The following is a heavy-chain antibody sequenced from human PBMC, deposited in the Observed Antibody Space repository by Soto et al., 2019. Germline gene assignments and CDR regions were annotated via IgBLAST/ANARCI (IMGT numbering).Heavy chain of an antibody. CDR1: GFIFSRYG. J-gene: IGHJ2*01. Sequence: QVQLVESGGGVVQPGRSLRLSCAASGFIFSRYGLHWVRQAPGKGLEWVAVISHAATYKYYSDSVKGRFTISRDNSKNTLYLEMNSLRSEDTAMYYCAKEACGGECHVFCYFDLWGRGTLVTVSS. V-gene: IGHV3-30*18. CDR3: AKEACGGECHVFCYFDL. CDR2: ISHAATYK. D-gene: IGHD2-21*01.